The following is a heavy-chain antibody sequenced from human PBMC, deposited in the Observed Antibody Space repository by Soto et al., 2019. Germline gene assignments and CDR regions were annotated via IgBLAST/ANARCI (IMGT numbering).Heavy chain of an antibody. CDR3: ARHTVTTYHYYLDV. D-gene: IGHD4-4*01. V-gene: IGHV5-51*01. J-gene: IGHJ6*03. CDR2: IYPGDSDT. CDR1: GYSFTSYW. Sequence: GESLKLSCKGSGYSFTSYWIGWVRQMPGKGLEWMGIIYPGDSDTRYSPSFQGQVTISADKSISTAYLQWSSLKASDTAMYYCARHTVTTYHYYLDVWAKGTTVPVSS.